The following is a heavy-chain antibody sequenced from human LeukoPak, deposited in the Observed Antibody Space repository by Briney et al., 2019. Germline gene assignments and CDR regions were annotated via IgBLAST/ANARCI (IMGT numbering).Heavy chain of an antibody. Sequence: GGSLRLSCAASGFTFSSYAMHWVRQAPGKGLEWVAVISYDGSNKYYADSVKGRFTISRDNSKNTLYLQMNSLRAEDTAVYYCVAGADYYGSGGLNDYWGQGTLVTVSS. D-gene: IGHD3-10*01. CDR3: VAGADYYGSGGLNDY. CDR1: GFTFSSYA. J-gene: IGHJ4*02. V-gene: IGHV3-30*04. CDR2: ISYDGSNK.